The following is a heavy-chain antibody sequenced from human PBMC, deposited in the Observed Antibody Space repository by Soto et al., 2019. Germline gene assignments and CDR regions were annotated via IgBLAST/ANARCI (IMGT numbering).Heavy chain of an antibody. D-gene: IGHD2-2*01. Sequence: GGSLRLSCAASGFSFSQYSMKWVRQAPGKGLEWVSFISSGSNYIDYADSVRGRFTISRDNAQNSLYLQMNSLRAEDTAVYYCARVPALDIVVVPAAHSYYMDVWGKGTTVTVSS. CDR3: ARVPALDIVVVPAAHSYYMDV. CDR1: GFSFSQYS. V-gene: IGHV3-21*01. J-gene: IGHJ6*03. CDR2: ISSGSNYI.